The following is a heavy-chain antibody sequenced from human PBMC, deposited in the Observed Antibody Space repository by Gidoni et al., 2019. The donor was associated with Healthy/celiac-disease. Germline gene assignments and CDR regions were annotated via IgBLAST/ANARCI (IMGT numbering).Heavy chain of an antibody. J-gene: IGHJ4*02. CDR3: ARGWDLLFSFDY. V-gene: IGHV1-3*01. CDR2: LNAGNGNT. D-gene: IGHD1-26*01. CDR1: GYTFTSYG. Sequence: QVQLVQSGAEVKKPGASVKVSCPASGYTFTSYGIHWVRQAPGQRLEWMGWLNAGNGNTKYSQKFQGRVTITRDTSASTVYMELSSLRSEDSAVYFCARGWDLLFSFDYWGQGTLVTVSS.